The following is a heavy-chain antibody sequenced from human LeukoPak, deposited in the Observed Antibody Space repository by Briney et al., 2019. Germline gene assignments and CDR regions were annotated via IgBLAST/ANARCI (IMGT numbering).Heavy chain of an antibody. Sequence: GGSLRLSCAASGFTFSNYNMNWVRQAPGKGLEWVSYISSDSATKYYADSVKGRSTISRDNAKDSLYLQMNSLRAEDTAVYYCARGDSGSKDWGRGTLVTVSS. V-gene: IGHV3-48*01. CDR1: GFTFSNYN. CDR2: ISSDSATK. D-gene: IGHD5-12*01. CDR3: ARGDSGSKD. J-gene: IGHJ4*02.